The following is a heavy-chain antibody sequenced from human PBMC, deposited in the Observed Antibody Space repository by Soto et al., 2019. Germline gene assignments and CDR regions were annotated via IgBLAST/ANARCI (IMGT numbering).Heavy chain of an antibody. CDR2: MNPNSVTI. CDR1: GYTFTNYD. D-gene: IGHD2-15*01. CDR3: ARGRPGYCGGATCSSGWFDP. V-gene: IGHV1-8*01. J-gene: IGHJ5*02. Sequence: QVQLVQSGAEVKKPGASVKVSCKASGYTFTNYDINWVRQATGQWPECMGWMNPNSVTIGYVQKFQGRVTMTRNTTISTAYMEPSSLRLEDTSVYYCARGRPGYCGGATCSSGWFDPWGQGTLVTVSS.